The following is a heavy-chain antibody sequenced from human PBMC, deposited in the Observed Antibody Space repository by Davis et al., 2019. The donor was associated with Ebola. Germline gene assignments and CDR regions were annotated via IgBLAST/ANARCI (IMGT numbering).Heavy chain of an antibody. CDR3: AREGRVFGCDY. CDR2: IKTDGSST. J-gene: IGHJ4*02. CDR1: GFSFSSYW. Sequence: GDSLKISCAASGFSFSSYWMHWVRQAPGKGLVWVSRIKTDGSSTGYGDSVQGRFTISRDNAKNTLYLQMNDLRAEDTAVYYCAREGRVFGCDYWGQGALVTVSS. D-gene: IGHD3-3*01. V-gene: IGHV3-74*01.